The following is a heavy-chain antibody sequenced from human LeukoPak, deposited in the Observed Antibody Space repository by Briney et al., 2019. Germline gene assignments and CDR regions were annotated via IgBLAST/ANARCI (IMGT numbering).Heavy chain of an antibody. CDR3: ARDMSSSWYFY. V-gene: IGHV1-18*01. D-gene: IGHD6-13*01. Sequence: AASVTVSCKASGYSFTSYGINCVRQAPGQGLEWMGWISTYDGNTKYAQKVQGRVTMTRDTSTSTAYMELRSLRSDDTAVYYCARDMSSSWYFYWGQGTLVTVSS. J-gene: IGHJ4*02. CDR1: GYSFTSYG. CDR2: ISTYDGNT.